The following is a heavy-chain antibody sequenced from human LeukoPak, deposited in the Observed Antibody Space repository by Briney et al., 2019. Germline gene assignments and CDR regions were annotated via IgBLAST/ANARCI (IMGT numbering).Heavy chain of an antibody. CDR3: ARDLHDLDYYYMDV. Sequence: SETLSLTCAVSGGFLRSYYWSWIRQSPGKGLEWIGCVSYSGNTKYNPSLESRVTMSVDTSKSQFSLNLRSVTAADTAIYYCARDLHDLDYYYMDVWGKGTTVTVSS. J-gene: IGHJ6*03. D-gene: IGHD2-21*02. CDR2: VSYSGNT. V-gene: IGHV4-59*01. CDR1: GGFLRSYY.